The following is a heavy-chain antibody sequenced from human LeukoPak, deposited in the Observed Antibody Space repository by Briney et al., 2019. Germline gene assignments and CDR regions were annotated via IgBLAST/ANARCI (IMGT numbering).Heavy chain of an antibody. V-gene: IGHV3-74*01. J-gene: IGHJ3*02. CDR2: INTDGSST. CDR3: AKGDDSQLLSAFDI. CDR1: GFTFSSYW. Sequence: GGSLRLSCAASGFTFSSYWMHWVRQAPGKGLVWVSRINTDGSSTSYADSVKGRFTISRDNAKNTLYLQMNSLRAEDTAVYYCAKGDDSQLLSAFDIWGQGTMVTVSS. D-gene: IGHD3-10*01.